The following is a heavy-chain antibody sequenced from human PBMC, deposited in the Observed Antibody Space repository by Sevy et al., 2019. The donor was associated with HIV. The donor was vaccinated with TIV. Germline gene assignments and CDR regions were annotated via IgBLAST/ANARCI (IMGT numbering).Heavy chain of an antibody. V-gene: IGHV4-59*01. CDR2: IYYSGST. CDR3: ARRSRYCSSTSCREGYYYYMDV. J-gene: IGHJ6*03. CDR1: GGSISSYY. D-gene: IGHD2-2*01. Sequence: SEILSLTCTVSGGSISSYYWSWIRQPPGKGLEWIGYIYYSGSTNYNPSLKSRVTISVDTSKNQFSLKLSSVTAADTAVYYCARRSRYCSSTSCREGYYYYMDVWGKGTTVTVSS.